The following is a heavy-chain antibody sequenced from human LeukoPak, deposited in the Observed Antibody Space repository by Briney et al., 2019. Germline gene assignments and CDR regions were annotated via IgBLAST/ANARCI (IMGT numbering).Heavy chain of an antibody. D-gene: IGHD6-19*01. CDR3: AKGQAFSSGWYVFFDY. Sequence: KAGGSLRLSCAASGFTFSSYSINWVRQAPGKGLEWVSYICSTSQIYDADSVKGRFTISRDNAKNSLYLQMNSLRAEDTAVYYCAKGQAFSSGWYVFFDYWGQGTLVTVSS. V-gene: IGHV3-21*05. J-gene: IGHJ4*02. CDR2: ICSTSQI. CDR1: GFTFSSYS.